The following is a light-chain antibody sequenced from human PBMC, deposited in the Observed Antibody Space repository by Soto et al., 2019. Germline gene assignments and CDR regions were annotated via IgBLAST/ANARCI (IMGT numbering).Light chain of an antibody. V-gene: IGKV3-20*01. CDR2: GIS. CDR1: QSVNNRN. J-gene: IGKJ2*01. Sequence: ESVLTQSPGTLSLSPGERATLSCRASQSVNNRNFALYQPRPGQAPRLLIYGISNRATGIPAGFMGSGSGTDFTLTISRLEPEDFVLYYCHQYSSLPHTVDQGTKWEVK. CDR3: HQYSSLPHT.